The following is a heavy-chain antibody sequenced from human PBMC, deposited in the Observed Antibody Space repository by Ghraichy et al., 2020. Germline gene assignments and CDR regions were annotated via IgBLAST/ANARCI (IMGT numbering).Heavy chain of an antibody. CDR3: ARAGSGYGRHSYFYGMDV. J-gene: IGHJ6*02. V-gene: IGHV3-48*02. CDR1: EFTFSKYG. CDR2: ISSSSTSI. Sequence: GGSLRLSCAASEFTFSKYGMNWVRQAPGKGLEWISYISSSSTSIYYADSVRGRFTMSRDNANNSLSLQMDSLRDEDTAVYHCARAGSGYGRHSYFYGMDVWGQGTTVTVSS. D-gene: IGHD5-12*01.